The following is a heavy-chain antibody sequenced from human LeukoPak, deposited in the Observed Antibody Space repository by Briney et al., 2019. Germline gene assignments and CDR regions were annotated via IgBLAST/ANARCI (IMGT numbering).Heavy chain of an antibody. V-gene: IGHV3-21*01. CDR2: ISSSSSYI. J-gene: IGHJ4*02. D-gene: IGHD6-19*01. CDR1: GFTFSSYS. Sequence: GGSLRLSCAASGFTFSSYSMNWVRQAPGKGLEWVSSISSSSSYIYYADSVKGRFTISRDNAKNSLYLQMNSLRAEDTAVYYCAREVYSSGWVSGYWGQGTLVTVSS. CDR3: AREVYSSGWVSGY.